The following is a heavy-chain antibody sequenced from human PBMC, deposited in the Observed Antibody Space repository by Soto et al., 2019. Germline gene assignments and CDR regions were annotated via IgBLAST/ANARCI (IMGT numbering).Heavy chain of an antibody. CDR3: AKGPEFGFAMFPDYYDSSGYYY. CDR1: GFTFSSYA. Sequence: GGSLRLSCAASGFTFSSYAMSWVRQAPGKGLEWVSAISGSGGSTYYADSVKGRFTISRDNSKNTLYLQMNSLRAEDTAVYYCAKGPEFGFAMFPDYYDSSGYYYWGQGTLVTVSS. CDR2: ISGSGGST. V-gene: IGHV3-23*01. J-gene: IGHJ4*02. D-gene: IGHD3-22*01.